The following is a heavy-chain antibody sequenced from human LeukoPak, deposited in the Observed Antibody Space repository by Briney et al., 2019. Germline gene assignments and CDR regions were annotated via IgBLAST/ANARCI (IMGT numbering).Heavy chain of an antibody. CDR3: ARGQGNDFWSGYLNYYYYGMDV. V-gene: IGHV4-34*01. CDR1: GGSFSGYY. D-gene: IGHD3-3*01. Sequence: SETLSLTCAVYGGSFSGYYWSWIRQPPGKGLQWIGEINHSGGTNYNPSLKSRVTISVDTSKNQFSLKLSSVTAADTAVYYCARGQGNDFWSGYLNYYYYGMDVWGQGTTVTVSS. J-gene: IGHJ6*02. CDR2: INHSGGT.